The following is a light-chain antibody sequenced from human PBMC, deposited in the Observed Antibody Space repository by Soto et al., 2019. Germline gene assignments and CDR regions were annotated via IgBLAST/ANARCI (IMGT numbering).Light chain of an antibody. V-gene: IGKV3-11*01. Sequence: EIVLTQSPATLSLSPGERATLSCRASQSVNSYLAWYKQKCGQAPRLLIYDTSDRATGIPYRFSGSGSGTDFTLTISSLEPEDFAVYYCQQRSSWPTFGQGTRLEIK. J-gene: IGKJ2*01. CDR1: QSVNSY. CDR2: DTS. CDR3: QQRSSWPT.